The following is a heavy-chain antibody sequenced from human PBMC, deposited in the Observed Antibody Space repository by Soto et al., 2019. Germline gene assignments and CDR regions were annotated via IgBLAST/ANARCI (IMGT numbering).Heavy chain of an antibody. J-gene: IGHJ3*02. Sequence: EVQLVESGGGLVQPGGSLKLSCAASGFTVSGSAVHWVRQASGKGLEWVGRIRSKTNSYAKAYAASVKGRFTISRDDSKNKEYLQMNSLKTEDTAVYYCSCPLGELSFPRAFDIWGQGTMVTVSS. D-gene: IGHD3-16*02. CDR3: SCPLGELSFPRAFDI. V-gene: IGHV3-73*01. CDR1: GFTVSGSA. CDR2: IRSKTNSYAK.